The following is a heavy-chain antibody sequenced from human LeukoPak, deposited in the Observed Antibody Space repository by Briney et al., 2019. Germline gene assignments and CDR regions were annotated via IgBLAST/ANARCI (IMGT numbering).Heavy chain of an antibody. V-gene: IGHV3-7*01. CDR1: GFTFSSYW. Sequence: GGSLRLSCAASGFTFSSYWMSWVRQAPRKGLEWVANIKQDGSEKYYVDSVKGRFTISRDNAKNSLYLQMNSLRAEDTAVYYCARDGVLKSYWYFDLWGRGTLVTVSS. CDR2: IKQDGSEK. D-gene: IGHD2-15*01. CDR3: ARDGVLKSYWYFDL. J-gene: IGHJ2*01.